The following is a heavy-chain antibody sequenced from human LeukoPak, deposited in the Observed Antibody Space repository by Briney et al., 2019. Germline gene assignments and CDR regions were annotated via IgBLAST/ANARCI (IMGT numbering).Heavy chain of an antibody. V-gene: IGHV4-59*01. CDR3: ARDRSGYWYFDL. CDR1: GGSISNNF. CDR2: IYYIGST. J-gene: IGHJ2*01. Sequence: SETLSLTCTVSGGSISNNFWSWIRQPPGKGLEWIGYIYYIGSTNYDPSLKSRVTISVDTSKNQFSLKLSSVTAADTAVYYCARDRSGYWYFDLWGRGTLVTVSS. D-gene: IGHD2-15*01.